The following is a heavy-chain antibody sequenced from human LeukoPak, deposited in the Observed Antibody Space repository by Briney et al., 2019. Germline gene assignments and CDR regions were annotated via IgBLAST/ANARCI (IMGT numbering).Heavy chain of an antibody. D-gene: IGHD3-22*01. Sequence: SETLSLTCPVSGGSVSSGSYYWSWLRQPPGKGREWVGYIYYSGSTNYNPSLKRRVTISVDTSKNQFSLKLSSVTAADTAVYYCATTWGPRYYYDSSGYYHDAFDIWGQGTMVTVSS. V-gene: IGHV4-61*01. CDR3: ATTWGPRYYYDSSGYYHDAFDI. CDR2: IYYSGST. CDR1: GGSVSSGSYY. J-gene: IGHJ3*02.